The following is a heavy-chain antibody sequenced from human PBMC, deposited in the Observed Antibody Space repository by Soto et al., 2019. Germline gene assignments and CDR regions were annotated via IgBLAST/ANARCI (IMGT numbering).Heavy chain of an antibody. CDR2: ISYDGSNK. Sequence: QVQLVESGGGVVQPGRSLRLSCAASGFTFSSYAMHWVRQAPGKGLEWAAVISYDGSNKYYADSVKGRFTISRDNSKNTLYLQMNSLRAEDTAVYYCAREVDIVVVTAIPAMLGYWGQGTLVSVSS. J-gene: IGHJ4*02. D-gene: IGHD2-21*02. CDR1: GFTFSSYA. V-gene: IGHV3-30-3*01. CDR3: AREVDIVVVTAIPAMLGY.